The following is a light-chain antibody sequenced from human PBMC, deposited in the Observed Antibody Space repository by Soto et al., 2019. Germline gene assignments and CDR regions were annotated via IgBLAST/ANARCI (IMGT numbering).Light chain of an antibody. CDR1: QSISNS. Sequence: DIQMTQSPSTLSASVGDRVTITCRASQSISNSLAWYQQKPGKAPKLLIYEATSLKSGVPSRFSGSRSGAANTRTISSLPTDDFETYYDQHYNGYSTFGRGTKVEIK. V-gene: IGKV1-5*03. J-gene: IGKJ1*01. CDR3: QHYNGYST. CDR2: EAT.